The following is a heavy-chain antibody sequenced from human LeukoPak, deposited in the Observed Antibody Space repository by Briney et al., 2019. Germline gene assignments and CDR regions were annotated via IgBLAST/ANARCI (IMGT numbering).Heavy chain of an antibody. V-gene: IGHV3-30*04. CDR3: ARGVVLVVAATSNWFDP. CDR1: GFTFSSYA. D-gene: IGHD2-15*01. CDR2: ISYDGSNK. J-gene: IGHJ5*02. Sequence: GGSLRLSCAASGFTFSSYAMHWVRQAPGKGLEWVGVISYDGSNKYYADSVKGRFTISRDNSKNTLYLQMNSLRGEDTAVYYCARGVVLVVAATSNWFDPWGQGTLVIVSA.